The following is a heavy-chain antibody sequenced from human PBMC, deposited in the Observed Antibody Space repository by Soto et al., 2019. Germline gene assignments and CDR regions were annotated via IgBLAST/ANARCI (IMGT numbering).Heavy chain of an antibody. CDR1: GFTFSSYG. V-gene: IGHV3-33*01. D-gene: IGHD5-18*01. J-gene: IGHJ5*02. CDR2: IWYDGSNK. Sequence: QVQLVESGGGVVQPGRSLRLSCAASGFTFSSYGMHWVRQAPGKGLEWVAVIWYDGSNKYYADSVKGRFTISRDNSKNTLYLQMNSLRAEDTAVYYCARGLHVDTAMVPRSPNFDPWGQGTLVTVSS. CDR3: ARGLHVDTAMVPRSPNFDP.